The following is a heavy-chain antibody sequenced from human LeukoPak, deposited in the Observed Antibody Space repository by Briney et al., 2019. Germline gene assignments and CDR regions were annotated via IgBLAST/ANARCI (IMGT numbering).Heavy chain of an antibody. CDR1: GLTFSSYA. Sequence: GGSLRLSCAASGLTFSSYAMSWVRQAPGKGLEWVSAISGSGGSTYYADSVKGRFTISRDNSKNTLYLQMNSLRAEDTAVYYCAKDEVAIVVVPAAMPIHWGQGTLVTVSS. CDR3: AKDEVAIVVVPAAMPIH. CDR2: ISGSGGST. D-gene: IGHD2-2*03. V-gene: IGHV3-23*01. J-gene: IGHJ4*02.